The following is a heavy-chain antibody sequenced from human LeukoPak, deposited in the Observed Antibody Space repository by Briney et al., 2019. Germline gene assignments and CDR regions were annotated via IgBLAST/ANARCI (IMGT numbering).Heavy chain of an antibody. CDR3: ARGRRYCTGASCDIDY. CDR1: GFTFSRWC. V-gene: IGHV3-48*04. J-gene: IGHJ4*02. D-gene: IGHD2-8*02. CDR2: IISRGDTT. Sequence: GGSLRLSCAASGFTFSRWCMNWVRQAPGKGLEWVSNIISRGDTTHYADSVKGRFSISRDNAKNSLFLQLNSLRAEDTAVYYCARGRRYCTGASCDIDYRGQGTLVTVSS.